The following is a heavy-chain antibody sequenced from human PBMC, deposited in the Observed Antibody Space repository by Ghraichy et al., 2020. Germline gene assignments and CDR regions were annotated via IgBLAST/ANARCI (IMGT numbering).Heavy chain of an antibody. V-gene: IGHV3-9*01. CDR2: ISWNSGSI. D-gene: IGHD1-26*01. CDR1: GFTFDDYA. CDR3: AKDIWWELPGYYFDY. Sequence: GGSLRLSCAASGFTFDDYAMHWVRQAPGKGLEWVSGISWNSGSIGYADSVKGRFTISRDNAKNSLYLQMNSLRAEDTALYYCAKDIWWELPGYYFDYWGQGTLVTVSS. J-gene: IGHJ4*02.